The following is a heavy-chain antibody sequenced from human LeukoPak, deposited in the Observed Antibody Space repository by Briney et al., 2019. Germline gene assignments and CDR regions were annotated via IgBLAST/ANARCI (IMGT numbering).Heavy chain of an antibody. CDR1: GFTFNTYW. J-gene: IGHJ4*02. V-gene: IGHV3-74*01. Sequence: GGSLRLSCAASGFTFNTYWMYWVRHAPGKGLVWVARINGDGSSTTYVESVRGRFTISRDNARKTLYLQMNSLRAEDAAVYYCARDMYSMSSARGAYWGQGTLVTVSS. CDR2: INGDGSST. CDR3: ARDMYSMSSARGAY. D-gene: IGHD3-10*01.